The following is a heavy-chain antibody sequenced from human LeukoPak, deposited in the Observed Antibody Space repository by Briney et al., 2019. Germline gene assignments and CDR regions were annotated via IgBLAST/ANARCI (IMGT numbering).Heavy chain of an antibody. D-gene: IGHD6-6*01. CDR2: ISSSSNTI. CDR1: GFTFSSYR. CDR3: ARDGYSSSFYFDY. Sequence: RPGGSLRLSCAASGFTFSSYRMNWVRQAPGKGLEWVSYISSSSNTIYYADSVKGRFTISRDNAKNSLYLQMNSLRAEDTAVYYCARDGYSSSFYFDYWGQGTLVTVSS. J-gene: IGHJ4*02. V-gene: IGHV3-48*01.